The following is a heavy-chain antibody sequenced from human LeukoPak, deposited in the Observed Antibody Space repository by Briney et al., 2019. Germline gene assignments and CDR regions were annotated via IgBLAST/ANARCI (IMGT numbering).Heavy chain of an antibody. CDR3: AGDRGRSSFDY. CDR2: IYTSGST. V-gene: IGHV4-4*07. D-gene: IGHD6-6*01. Sequence: PSETLSLTCTVSGGSISSYYWSWIRQPAGKGLEWIGRIYTSGSTNYNPSLKSRVTISVDKSKNQFSLKLSSVTAADTAGYYFAGDRGRSSFDYWGEGTRLTLPS. J-gene: IGHJ4*02. CDR1: GGSISSYY.